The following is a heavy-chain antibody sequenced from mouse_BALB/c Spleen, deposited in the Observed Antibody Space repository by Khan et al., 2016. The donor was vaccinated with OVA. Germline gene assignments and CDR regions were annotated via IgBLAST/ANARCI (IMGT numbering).Heavy chain of an antibody. D-gene: IGHD1-1*01. CDR1: GYSITTDYA. CDR3: ARVYGGDFAY. Sequence: EVKLLESGPGLVKPSQSLSLICTVTGYSITTDYAWNWIRQFPGNKLEWMGFISYSGNTKYNPSLKSRISITRETSKNQFFLQLKSVTTEDTARYYCARVYGGDFAYWGQGTTLTVSS. V-gene: IGHV3-2*02. J-gene: IGHJ2*01. CDR2: ISYSGNT.